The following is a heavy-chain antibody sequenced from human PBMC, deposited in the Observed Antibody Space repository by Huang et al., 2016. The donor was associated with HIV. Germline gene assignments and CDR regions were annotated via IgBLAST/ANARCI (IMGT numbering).Heavy chain of an antibody. Sequence: QVQLVQSGAEVKNPGASVRVSCKASGYTFTDSNIHWVRQAPGQGLEWMGRINPKRGGTSYAQRLQGRITMTRDTTISTVHMDLRRIQSEDTAVYFCARDWSFGSSTSPADWGQGTLVTVSS. J-gene: IGHJ4*02. V-gene: IGHV1-2*02. CDR1: GYTFTDSN. D-gene: IGHD6-6*01. CDR3: ARDWSFGSSTSPAD. CDR2: INPKRGGT.